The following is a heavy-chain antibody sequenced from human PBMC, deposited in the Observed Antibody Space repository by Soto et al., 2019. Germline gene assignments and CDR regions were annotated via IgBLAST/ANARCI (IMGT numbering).Heavy chain of an antibody. Sequence: PVGSLRLSCGASGFTFSTYAMSWVRQAPGKGLEWVSAVVGGGGSTYYTDSVKGRFTISGDNSKNTLYLHMSSLRVEDTAVCYCAKSQQWGLPLSGGIDVWGQGTTVTVSS. V-gene: IGHV3-23*01. CDR2: VVGGGGST. D-gene: IGHD1-26*01. CDR3: AKSQQWGLPLSGGIDV. CDR1: GFTFSTYA. J-gene: IGHJ6*02.